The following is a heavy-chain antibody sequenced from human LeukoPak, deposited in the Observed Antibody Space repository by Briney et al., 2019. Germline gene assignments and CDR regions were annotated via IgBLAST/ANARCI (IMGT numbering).Heavy chain of an antibody. J-gene: IGHJ4*02. CDR2: IYYSGST. CDR3: ARAVSASTVYYFDY. CDR1: GGSISSSS. Sequence: SETLSLTCTVSGGSISSSSWSWIRQPPGKGLEWIGYIYYSGSTNYNPSLESRVTLSVDMSKNQFSLKLSSVTAADTAVYYCARAVSASTVYYFDYWGQGTLVTVSS. V-gene: IGHV4-59*01. D-gene: IGHD4-17*01.